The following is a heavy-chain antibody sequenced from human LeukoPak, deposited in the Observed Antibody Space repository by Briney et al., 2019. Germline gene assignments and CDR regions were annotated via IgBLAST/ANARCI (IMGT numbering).Heavy chain of an antibody. CDR2: ISSSGSTI. CDR1: GFTFSSHN. CDR3: ARGLLPYYYYYMDV. J-gene: IGHJ6*03. V-gene: IGHV3-48*04. Sequence: GGSLRLSCAASGFTFSSHNMNWVRQAPGKGLEWVSYISSSGSTIYYADSVKGRFTISRDNAKNSLYLQMNSLRAEDTAVYYCARGLLPYYYYYMDVWGKGTTVTVSS. D-gene: IGHD2-15*01.